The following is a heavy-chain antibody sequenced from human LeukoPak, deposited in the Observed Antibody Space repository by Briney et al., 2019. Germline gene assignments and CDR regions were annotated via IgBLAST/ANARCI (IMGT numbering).Heavy chain of an antibody. CDR1: GFTFRTYA. J-gene: IGHJ6*02. CDR3: ARDSHYYDPGGYYSRGEYYHHGMDA. Sequence: GGSLRLSCVVSGFTFRTYAMHWVRQAPGKALEWVAVVSYDGSNKYYADSVQGRFTISRDHSPNTLDLQMNSLGAEDPAVYYCARDSHYYDPGGYYSRGEYYHHGMDAWGQGTTVTASS. D-gene: IGHD3-22*01. V-gene: IGHV3-30-3*01. CDR2: VSYDGSNK.